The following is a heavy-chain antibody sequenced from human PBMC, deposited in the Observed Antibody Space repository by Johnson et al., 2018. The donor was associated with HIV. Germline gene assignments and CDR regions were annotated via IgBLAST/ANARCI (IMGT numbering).Heavy chain of an antibody. J-gene: IGHJ3*02. CDR1: GFTFSSYA. V-gene: IGHV3-23*04. CDR2: VNPIGGNT. Sequence: VQLVESGGGLVQPGGSLRLSCAASGFTFSSYAMSWVRQAPGNGLDLVGQVNPIGGNTYFIDSVKGRFTISRDSSKNTLYLQMNSLRPEDTALYFCAKDSDRYYYGSGDAFDIWGRGTMVTVSS. CDR3: AKDSDRYYYGSGDAFDI. D-gene: IGHD3-10*01.